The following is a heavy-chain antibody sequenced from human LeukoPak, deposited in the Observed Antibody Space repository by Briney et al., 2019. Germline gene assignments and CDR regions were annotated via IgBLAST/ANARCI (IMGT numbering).Heavy chain of an antibody. CDR3: ARAVVTAFDY. D-gene: IGHD2-21*02. Sequence: SETLSLTCTVSGGSISSYYWSWIRQPPGKGLEWIGYIYHSGSTNYNPSLKSRVTILLDTYKNQLFLKLSSVTAADTAVYYCARAVVTAFDYWGQGTLVTVSS. J-gene: IGHJ4*02. CDR2: IYHSGST. V-gene: IGHV4-59*01. CDR1: GGSISSYY.